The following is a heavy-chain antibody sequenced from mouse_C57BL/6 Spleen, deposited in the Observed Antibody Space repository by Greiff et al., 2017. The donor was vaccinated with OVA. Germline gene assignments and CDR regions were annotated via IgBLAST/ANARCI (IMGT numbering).Heavy chain of an antibody. CDR2: IRNKANGYTT. Sequence: EVQRVESGGGLVQPGGSLSLSCAASGFTFTAYYMSWVRQPPGKALEWLGFIRNKANGYTTEYSASVKGRFTISRDNSQSILYLQMNALRAEDSATYYCARYATVVRYFDVWGTGTTVTVSS. J-gene: IGHJ1*03. D-gene: IGHD1-1*01. CDR3: ARYATVVRYFDV. CDR1: GFTFTAYY. V-gene: IGHV7-3*01.